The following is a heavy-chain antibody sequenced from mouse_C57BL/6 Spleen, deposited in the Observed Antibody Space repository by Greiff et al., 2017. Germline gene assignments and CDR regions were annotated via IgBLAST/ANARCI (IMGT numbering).Heavy chain of an antibody. CDR3: TLYDGYPLAY. J-gene: IGHJ3*01. V-gene: IGHV6-3*01. D-gene: IGHD2-3*01. Sequence: EVQLVESGGGLVQPGGSMKLSCVASGFNFNNYWMNWVRQSPEKGLEWVAQIRLKSDNYATPYEESVKGRFTISRDDSKSRVYLQMNNLRAEDTGIYYCTLYDGYPLAYWGQGTLVTVSA. CDR1: GFNFNNYW. CDR2: IRLKSDNYAT.